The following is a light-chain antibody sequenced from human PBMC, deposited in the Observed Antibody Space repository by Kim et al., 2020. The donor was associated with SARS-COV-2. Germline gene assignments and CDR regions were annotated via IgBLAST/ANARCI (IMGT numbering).Light chain of an antibody. CDR2: LHSDGSH. Sequence: VELTCTLSSGHSTYTIAWHQQHPEKGPRFLMKLHSDGSHSKGDGIPDRFSCSSSGAERYLTISSLQSEDEADYYCQTWGAGIHWVFGGGTQLTVL. J-gene: IGLJ3*02. CDR3: QTWGAGIHWV. V-gene: IGLV4-69*01. CDR1: SGHSTYT.